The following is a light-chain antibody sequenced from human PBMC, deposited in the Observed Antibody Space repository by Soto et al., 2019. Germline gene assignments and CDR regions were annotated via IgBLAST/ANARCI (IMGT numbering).Light chain of an antibody. CDR2: TAS. J-gene: IGKJ1*01. CDR3: QQYNSYSWT. CDR1: QGISSY. Sequence: DIQLTQSPSFLSASVGDRVTITCRASQGISSYLAWYQHKPGTAPKLLIYTASTLQSGVPSRFSGGGSGTEFTLTISSLQPDDIATYSCQQYNSYSWTFGQGTKVDIK. V-gene: IGKV1-9*01.